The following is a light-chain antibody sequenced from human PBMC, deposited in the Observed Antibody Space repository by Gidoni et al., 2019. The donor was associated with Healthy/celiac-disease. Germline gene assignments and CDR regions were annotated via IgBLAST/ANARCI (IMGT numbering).Light chain of an antibody. J-gene: IGKJ4*02. CDR3: QQYNNWPLT. Sequence: IVMTQSPATLSVSPGERATLSCRASQSVSSNLAWYQQKPGQAPRLLIYGASTRATGIPARFSVSGSGKEFTLTISSLQSEDFAVYYCQQYNNWPLTFGGGTKVEIK. CDR2: GAS. V-gene: IGKV3-15*01. CDR1: QSVSSN.